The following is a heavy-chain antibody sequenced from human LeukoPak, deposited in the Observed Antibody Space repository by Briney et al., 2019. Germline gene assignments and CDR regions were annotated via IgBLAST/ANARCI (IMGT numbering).Heavy chain of an antibody. CDR3: ARFVPLTMVRGVIITDYYMDV. D-gene: IGHD3-10*01. J-gene: IGHJ6*03. Sequence: ASVKVSCTASGYTFTGYYMHWVRQAHGQGFEWMGRINPNSGGTNYAQTFQGRVTMTRDTSISTAYMELSRLRSDDTAVYYCARFVPLTMVRGVIITDYYMDVWGKGTTVTVSS. V-gene: IGHV1-2*06. CDR2: INPNSGGT. CDR1: GYTFTGYY.